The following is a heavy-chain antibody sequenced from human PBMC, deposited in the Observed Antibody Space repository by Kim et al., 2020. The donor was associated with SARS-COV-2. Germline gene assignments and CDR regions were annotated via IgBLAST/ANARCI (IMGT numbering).Heavy chain of an antibody. J-gene: IGHJ6*02. D-gene: IGHD3-22*01. CDR3: ARRVYYDSSGYYYYYGMDV. CDR2: IYYSGST. Sequence: SETLSLTCTVSGGSISSSSYYWGWIRQPPGKGLEWIGSIYYSGSTYYNPSLKSRVTISVDTSKNQFSLKLSSVTAADTAVYYCARRVYYDSSGYYYYYGMDVWGQGTTVTVSS. CDR1: GGSISSSSYY. V-gene: IGHV4-39*01.